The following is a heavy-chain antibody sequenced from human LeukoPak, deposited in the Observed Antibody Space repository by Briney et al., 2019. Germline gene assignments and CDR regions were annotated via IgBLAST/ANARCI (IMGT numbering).Heavy chain of an antibody. V-gene: IGHV3-23*01. CDR1: GFTFSSYA. CDR3: AKWGYCRSTSCYVDWLHP. D-gene: IGHD2-2*01. J-gene: IGHJ5*02. Sequence: PGGSLRLSCAASGFTFSSYAMRWVRQAPGKGLEWGSAISDSGGSKYYADSVKGRFNMSRDNSKRTLYLQMKSLRAEDTAVYYCAKWGYCRSTSCYVDWLHPWGQGTLVTVSS. CDR2: ISDSGGSK.